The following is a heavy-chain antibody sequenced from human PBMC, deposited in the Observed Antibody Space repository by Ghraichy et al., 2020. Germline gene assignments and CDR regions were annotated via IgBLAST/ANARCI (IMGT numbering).Heavy chain of an antibody. V-gene: IGHV3-23*01. CDR3: AKGRYSYGYEFDY. CDR1: GFIFSSYA. Sequence: GGSLRLSCAASGFIFSSYAMTWVRQAPGKGLEWVSGITGSGGTTYYADSVKGRFTISRDNSKDTLYLQMSSLRAEDTAVYFCAKGRYSYGYEFDYWGQGTPVTVSP. J-gene: IGHJ4*02. D-gene: IGHD5-18*01. CDR2: ITGSGGTT.